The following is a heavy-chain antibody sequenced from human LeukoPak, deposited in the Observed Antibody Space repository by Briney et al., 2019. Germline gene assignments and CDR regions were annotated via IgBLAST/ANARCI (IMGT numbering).Heavy chain of an antibody. CDR2: IIPILGIA. Sequence: GASVKVSCKASGGTFSSYAISWVRQAPGQGLEWMGRIIPILGIANYAQKFQGRVTITADKSTSTAYMELSSLRSEDTAVYYCAFLRDPHSSGYYYEFDYWGQGTLSPSPQ. CDR3: AFLRDPHSSGYYYEFDY. D-gene: IGHD3-22*01. CDR1: GGTFSSYA. V-gene: IGHV1-69*04. J-gene: IGHJ4*02.